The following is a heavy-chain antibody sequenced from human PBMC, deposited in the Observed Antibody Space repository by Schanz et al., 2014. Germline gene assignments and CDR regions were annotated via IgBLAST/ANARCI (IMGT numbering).Heavy chain of an antibody. CDR3: VSQTGSPNY. D-gene: IGHD6-13*01. V-gene: IGHV3-48*04. CDR1: GFTFSTST. CDR2: IGNGGVTI. Sequence: EVQLVESGGGLVQPGGSLRLSCAASGFTFSTSTMHWVRQAPGKGLEWVSYIGNGGVTIYYADSVKGRFTISRDNSKNSLYLQMNSLRVEDTAVYFCVSQTGSPNYWGQGTLVTVSS. J-gene: IGHJ4*02.